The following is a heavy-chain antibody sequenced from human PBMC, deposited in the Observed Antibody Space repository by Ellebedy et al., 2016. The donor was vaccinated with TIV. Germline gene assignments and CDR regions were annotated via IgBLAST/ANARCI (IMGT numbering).Heavy chain of an antibody. V-gene: IGHV3-64*04. Sequence: GGSLRLSCSASGFTFSSYAMHWVRQAPGKGLEYVSAINSNGGSTCYADSVKVRFTISRDNSKNMLYLQMNSLRAEDMAVYYCAKVTYYWYFDIWGRGTLVTVSS. CDR2: INSNGGST. J-gene: IGHJ2*01. CDR1: GFTFSSYA. CDR3: AKVTYYWYFDI.